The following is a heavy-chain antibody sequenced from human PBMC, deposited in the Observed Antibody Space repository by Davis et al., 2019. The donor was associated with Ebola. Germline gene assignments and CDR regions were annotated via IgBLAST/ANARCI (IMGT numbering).Heavy chain of an antibody. Sequence: PGGSLRLSCAASGFTVSSNYMSWVRQAPGKGLEWVSVIYSGGSTYYADSVKGRFTISRHNSKNTLYLQMNSLRAEDTAVYYCARAPRVAGSYYGMDVWGQGTTVTVSS. CDR3: ARAPRVAGSYYGMDV. D-gene: IGHD6-19*01. V-gene: IGHV3-53*04. J-gene: IGHJ6*02. CDR1: GFTVSSNY. CDR2: IYSGGST.